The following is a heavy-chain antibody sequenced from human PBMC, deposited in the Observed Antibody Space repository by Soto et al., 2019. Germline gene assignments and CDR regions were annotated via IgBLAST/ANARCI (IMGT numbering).Heavy chain of an antibody. CDR1: GFTFSSYS. CDR3: AKALKSSGYCYVSYYYYYGMDV. Sequence: GGSLRLSCAASGFTFSSYSMNWVRQAPGKGLEWVAVISYDGSNKYYADSVKGRFTISRDNSKNTLYLQMNSLRAEDTAVYYCAKALKSSGYCYVSYYYYYGMDVWGQGTTVTVSS. V-gene: IGHV3-30*18. D-gene: IGHD3-22*01. CDR2: ISYDGSNK. J-gene: IGHJ6*02.